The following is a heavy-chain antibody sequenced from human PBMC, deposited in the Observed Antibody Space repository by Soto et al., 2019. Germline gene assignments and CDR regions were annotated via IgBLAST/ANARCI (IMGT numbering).Heavy chain of an antibody. J-gene: IGHJ4*02. Sequence: QVQLVQSGAEVKKPGSSVKVSCKASGGTFSSYAISWVRQAPGQGLEWMGGIIPIFGTANYAQKFQGRVTITADESTSTAYMELSSRRSEDTAVYYCARASYSSGPPSYFDYWGQGTLVTVSS. D-gene: IGHD6-19*01. CDR2: IIPIFGTA. V-gene: IGHV1-69*01. CDR3: ARASYSSGPPSYFDY. CDR1: GGTFSSYA.